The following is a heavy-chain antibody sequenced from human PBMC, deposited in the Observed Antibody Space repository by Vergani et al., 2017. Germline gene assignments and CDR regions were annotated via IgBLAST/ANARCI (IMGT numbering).Heavy chain of an antibody. CDR1: GFSFGDYA. CDR2: ISARYPST. J-gene: IGHJ4*02. D-gene: IGHD3-22*01. Sequence: EVQLVESGGGLVPPGRSLRLSCAASGFSFGDYAMTWVRQAPGKGLEWVSAISARYPSTYYADSVKGRFTISRDNSKNMLYLQMNSLRAEDTAVYYCARLSYDTTPYLQGGYDCWGQGTLVSVPS. CDR3: ARLSYDTTPYLQGGYDC. V-gene: IGHV3-23*04.